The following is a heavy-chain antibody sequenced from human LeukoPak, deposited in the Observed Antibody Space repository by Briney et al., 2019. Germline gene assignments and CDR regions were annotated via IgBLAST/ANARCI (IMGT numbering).Heavy chain of an antibody. V-gene: IGHV3-23*01. CDR2: ISGSGGST. Sequence: GGSLRLSCAASGFTFSSYAMSWVRQAPGKGLEWVSAISGSGGSTYYADSVKGRFTISRDNSKNTLYLQMNSLRAEDTAVYYCATDRVFDYDILAAFDIWGQGTMVTVSS. CDR1: GFTFSSYA. J-gene: IGHJ3*02. CDR3: ATDRVFDYDILAAFDI. D-gene: IGHD3-22*01.